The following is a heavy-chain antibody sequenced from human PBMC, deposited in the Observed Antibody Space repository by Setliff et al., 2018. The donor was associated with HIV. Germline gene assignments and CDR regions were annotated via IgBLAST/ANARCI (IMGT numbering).Heavy chain of an antibody. CDR3: ARGSDYIWGNYRFPFDY. Sequence: SETLSLTCTVSGYSISSGYYWGWIRQPPGNGLEWIGSIYHTGSTYYKPSLKSRVTISVDTSKDQFSLKLSSVTAADTALYYCARGSDYIWGNYRFPFDYWGQGTLVTVSS. CDR1: GYSISSGYY. V-gene: IGHV4-38-2*02. J-gene: IGHJ4*02. CDR2: IYHTGST. D-gene: IGHD3-16*02.